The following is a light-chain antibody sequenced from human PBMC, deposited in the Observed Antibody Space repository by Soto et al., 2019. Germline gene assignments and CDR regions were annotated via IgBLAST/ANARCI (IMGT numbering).Light chain of an antibody. J-gene: IGLJ3*02. CDR2: DVR. V-gene: IGLV2-14*03. CDR3: SSYTPRATLV. Sequence: QSALTQPASVSGSPGQSITISCTGTSSDVGAYSYVSWYQQHPGKAPKLIVYDVRDRPSGVSNRFSGSKSGNTASLTISGLAAEDSDDYYCSSYTPRATLVLGVGTKVTVL. CDR1: SSDVGAYSY.